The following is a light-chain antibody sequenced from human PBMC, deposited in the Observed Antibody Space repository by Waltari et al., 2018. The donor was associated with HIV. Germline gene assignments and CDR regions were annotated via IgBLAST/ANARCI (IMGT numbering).Light chain of an antibody. J-gene: IGLJ1*01. CDR2: QDN. CDR3: QAWDNSAAV. Sequence: SYELTQPPSVSVSPGQTAIITCSGAKLGDDYAYWYQQRPGQSPVLVIYQDNKRPSGIPVRFSGSSSGNTATLTISGTQATDEADYYCQAWDNSAAVFGTGTKLTVL. CDR1: KLGDDY. V-gene: IGLV3-1*01.